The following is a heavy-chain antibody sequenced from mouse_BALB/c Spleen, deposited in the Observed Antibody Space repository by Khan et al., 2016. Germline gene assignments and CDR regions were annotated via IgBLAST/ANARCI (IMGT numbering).Heavy chain of an antibody. Sequence: EVELVESGGGLVQPGGSLKLSCTASGFTFINYGMSWVRQTPDKRLDLVATINTNGGSTYYPDSVKGRFTISRDNAKNTLYLQMSSLKSEDTAMYCCARWDYYGSFFDFWGQGTTLTVSS. CDR1: GFTFINYG. J-gene: IGHJ2*01. CDR3: ARWDYYGSFFDF. D-gene: IGHD1-1*01. CDR2: INTNGGST. V-gene: IGHV5-6-3*01.